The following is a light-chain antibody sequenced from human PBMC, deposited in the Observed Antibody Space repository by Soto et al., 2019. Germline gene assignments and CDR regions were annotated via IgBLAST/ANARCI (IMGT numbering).Light chain of an antibody. Sequence: QSALTQPASVSGSPGQSIAISCTGTSGDVGGYDYVSWYQQHPDKAPKLMIYEVTKRPSWVSNRFSGSKSGNTASLTISGLQPEDEADYYCSSHTSGSTRVFGSGTHLTVL. CDR3: SSHTSGSTRV. V-gene: IGLV2-14*01. CDR2: EVT. J-gene: IGLJ7*01. CDR1: SGDVGGYDY.